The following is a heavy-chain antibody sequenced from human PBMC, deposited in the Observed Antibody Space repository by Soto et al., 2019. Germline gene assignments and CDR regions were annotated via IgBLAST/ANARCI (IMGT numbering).Heavy chain of an antibody. CDR1: GFTFTTAY. D-gene: IGHD1-26*01. J-gene: IGHJ4*02. V-gene: IGHV3-15*01. Sequence: EVQLVESGGGLVEPGGSIRLACVAAGFTFTTAYMTWVRQAPGKGLEWVGRIKGSHAGGTTDYATSVKGRFTISRDDSKNTLYLQMNSLKTVDTSVYYCATEGGYTGSNFDGAYWGQATLVTVSS. CDR2: IKGSHAGGTT. CDR3: ATEGGYTGSNFDGAY.